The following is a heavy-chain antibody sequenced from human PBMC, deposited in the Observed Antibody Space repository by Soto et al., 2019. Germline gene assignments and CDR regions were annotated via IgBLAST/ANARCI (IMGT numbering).Heavy chain of an antibody. Sequence: QVQLQESGPGLVKPSETLSLTCTVSGGSISSYYWSWIRQPPGKGLEWIGYIYYSGSTNYNPSLKRRVTISVDTSKNQFSLKLSSVTAADTAVYYCATYCSGGSCYPGFDYWGQGTLVTVSS. CDR1: GGSISSYY. CDR3: ATYCSGGSCYPGFDY. CDR2: IYYSGST. J-gene: IGHJ4*02. V-gene: IGHV4-59*01. D-gene: IGHD2-15*01.